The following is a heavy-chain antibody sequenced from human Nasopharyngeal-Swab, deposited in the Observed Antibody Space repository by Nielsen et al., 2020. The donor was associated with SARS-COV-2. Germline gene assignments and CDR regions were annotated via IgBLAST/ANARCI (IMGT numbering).Heavy chain of an antibody. CDR3: ARDLNWGYGY. CDR2: IRVKVHSYSS. Sequence: GGSLRLSCAASGFTFSDHYMDWVRQAPGKGLEWVGRIRVKVHSYSSEYAASVKGRFVISRDDSEKSLYLQMNSLKTEDTAVYYCARDLNWGYGYWGQGALVTVSS. J-gene: IGHJ4*02. D-gene: IGHD7-27*01. CDR1: GFTFSDHY. V-gene: IGHV3-72*01.